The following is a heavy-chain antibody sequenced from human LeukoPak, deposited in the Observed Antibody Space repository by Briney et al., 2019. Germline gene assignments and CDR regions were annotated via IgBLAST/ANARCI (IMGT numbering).Heavy chain of an antibody. CDR2: VNLQGST. CDR1: GGSISSGGYY. J-gene: IGHJ4*02. V-gene: IGHV4-31*03. Sequence: PSETLSLTCTVSGGSISSGGYYWSWIRQHPGKGLEWIGEVNLQGSTNYNPSLMGRVAISVDMSENHISLQLTSVTAADTAVYYCAREGGPYRPLGYSGQGTLVTVSS. CDR3: AREGGPYRPLGY.